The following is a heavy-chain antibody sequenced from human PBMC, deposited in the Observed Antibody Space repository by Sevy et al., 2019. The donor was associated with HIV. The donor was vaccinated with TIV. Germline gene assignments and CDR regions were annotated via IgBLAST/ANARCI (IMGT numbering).Heavy chain of an antibody. CDR3: VKDKVDGDSGYGLFDF. Sequence: GGFLRLSCAASGFTFDDYAMHWVRQAPGKGLEWVSGLSRHIRTIGYADSVKGRFTISRDNARNSLYLQMNSLRAEDTAFYYCVKDKVDGDSGYGLFDFWGQGTLVTVSS. D-gene: IGHD5-12*01. J-gene: IGHJ4*02. CDR2: LSRHIRTI. CDR1: GFTFDDYA. V-gene: IGHV3-9*01.